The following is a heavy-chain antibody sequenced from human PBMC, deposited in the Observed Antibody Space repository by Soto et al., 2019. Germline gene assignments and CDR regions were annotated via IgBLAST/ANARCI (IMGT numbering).Heavy chain of an antibody. CDR2: ISYDGSNK. D-gene: IGHD3-22*01. J-gene: IGHJ3*02. CDR3: AKDRVEYCVSGYCYGVTFHI. V-gene: IGHV3-30*18. CDR1: GFTFSSYG. Sequence: GGSLRLSCAASGFTFSSYGMHWVRQAPGKGLQWVAGISYDGSNKYYADSVKGRFTISRDNSKNTLHLQLNSLRAEDTAVYYCAKDRVEYCVSGYCYGVTFHIWGQGTRVTVSS.